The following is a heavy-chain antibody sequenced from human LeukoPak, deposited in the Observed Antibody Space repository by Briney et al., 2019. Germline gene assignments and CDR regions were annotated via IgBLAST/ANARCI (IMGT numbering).Heavy chain of an antibody. CDR3: ARVSRNYYDSSGSSYAFDI. CDR1: GGSISSGDYY. V-gene: IGHV4-30-4*01. Sequence: SETLSLTCTVSGGSISSGDYYWSWIRQPPGKGLEWIGYIYYSGSTYYNPSLKSRVTISVDTSKNQFSPKLSSVTAADTAVYYCARVSRNYYDSSGSSYAFDIWGQGTMVTVSS. D-gene: IGHD3-22*01. CDR2: IYYSGST. J-gene: IGHJ3*02.